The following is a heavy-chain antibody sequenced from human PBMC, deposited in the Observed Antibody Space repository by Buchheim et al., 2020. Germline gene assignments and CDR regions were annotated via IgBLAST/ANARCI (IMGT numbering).Heavy chain of an antibody. CDR3: ARYYISYCTNGVCHNWFDP. V-gene: IGHV4-31*03. D-gene: IGHD2-8*01. CDR2: IYYSGST. CDR1: GGSISSGGYY. J-gene: IGHJ5*02. Sequence: QVQLQESGPGLVKPSQTLSLTCTVSGGSISSGGYYWSWIRQHPGKGLEWIGYIYYSGSTYYNPSLKSRVTIQVETSKNQFSLKLSSVTAADTAVYYCARYYISYCTNGVCHNWFDPWGQGTL.